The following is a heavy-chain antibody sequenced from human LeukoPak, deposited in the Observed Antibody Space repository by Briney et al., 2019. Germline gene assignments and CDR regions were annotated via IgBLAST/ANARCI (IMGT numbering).Heavy chain of an antibody. D-gene: IGHD6-6*01. CDR3: ARSIAVSWPMGWFDP. V-gene: IGHV4-4*07. Sequence: PLETLSLTCTVSGGSISSYYWSWIRQPAGKGLEWIGRIYTSGSTNYNPSLKSRVTMSVDTSKNQFSLKLSSVTAADTAVYYCARSIAVSWPMGWFDPWGQGTLVTVSS. CDR1: GGSISSYY. CDR2: IYTSGST. J-gene: IGHJ5*02.